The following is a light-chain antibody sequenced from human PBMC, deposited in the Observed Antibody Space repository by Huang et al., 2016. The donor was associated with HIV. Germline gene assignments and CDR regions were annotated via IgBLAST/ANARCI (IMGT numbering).Light chain of an antibody. V-gene: IGKV1-39*01. J-gene: IGKJ2*01. Sequence: DIQMTQSPSSLPASVGDRFTVTCRASQSMTSYLNWYQLTPGKAPKLLIHTASSLQSGVPSRFSVSGSGTDFTLTISSLQPEDFATYCCQQSYSPPYTFGQGTKLEIK. CDR2: TAS. CDR3: QQSYSPPYT. CDR1: QSMTSY.